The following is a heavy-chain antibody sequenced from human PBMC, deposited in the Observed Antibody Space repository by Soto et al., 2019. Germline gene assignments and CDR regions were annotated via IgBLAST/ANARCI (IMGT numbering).Heavy chain of an antibody. CDR2: IYHSGST. V-gene: IGHV4-4*02. Sequence: SETLSLTCAVSGGSISSSNWWSWVRQPPGKGLEWIGEIYHSGSTNYNPSLKSRVAISVDKSKNQFSLKLSSVTAADTAVYYCARGSSPSGWSYYYYYGMDVWGQGTTVTVSS. CDR3: ARGSSPSGWSYYYYYGMDV. CDR1: GGSISSSNW. D-gene: IGHD6-19*01. J-gene: IGHJ6*02.